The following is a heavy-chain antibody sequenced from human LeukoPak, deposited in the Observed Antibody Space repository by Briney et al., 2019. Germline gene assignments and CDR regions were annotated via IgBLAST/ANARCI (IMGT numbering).Heavy chain of an antibody. D-gene: IGHD6-13*01. J-gene: IGHJ4*02. V-gene: IGHV3-23*01. CDR1: GFTFSSYA. CDR3: AKLYTSRWYNDY. CDR2: LSNIGSST. Sequence: PGVSLRLSCAASGFTFSSYAMSWVRQAPGKGLEWVSALSNIGSSTSYADSVKGRFTISRDNSKNTLYLQMNSLRAEDTAVYYCAKLYTSRWYNDYWGQGTLVTVSS.